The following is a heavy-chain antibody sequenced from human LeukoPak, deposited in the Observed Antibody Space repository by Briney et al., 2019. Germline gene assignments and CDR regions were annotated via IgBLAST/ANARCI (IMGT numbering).Heavy chain of an antibody. Sequence: SETLSLTCTVSGGSISSYYWSWIRQPPGKGLEWIGYIYYSGSTNYNPSLKSRVTISVDTSKNQFSRKLSSVTAADTAVYYCARVRDGDYALAYWGQGTLVTVSS. D-gene: IGHD4-17*01. J-gene: IGHJ4*02. CDR1: GGSISSYY. CDR3: ARVRDGDYALAY. V-gene: IGHV4-59*01. CDR2: IYYSGST.